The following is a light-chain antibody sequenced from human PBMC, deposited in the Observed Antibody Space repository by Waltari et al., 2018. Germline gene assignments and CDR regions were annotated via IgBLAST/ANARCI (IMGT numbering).Light chain of an antibody. V-gene: IGKV1-5*03. Sequence: DIQMTQSPSTLSASVGDRVTITCRASQSISSWLAWYQQKPGKAPKLLIYKASSLESGVPSRFSGSGSGTEFTLTISSLQPDDFATYYCQHYNSYPWTFGLGTKVDIK. CDR3: QHYNSYPWT. CDR1: QSISSW. CDR2: KAS. J-gene: IGKJ1*01.